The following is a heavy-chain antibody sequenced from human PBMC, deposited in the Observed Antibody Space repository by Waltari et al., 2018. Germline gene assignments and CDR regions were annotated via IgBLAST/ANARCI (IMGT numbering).Heavy chain of an antibody. V-gene: IGHV4-30-4*08. CDR3: ARDDYGDYSGRFFQR. Sequence: QVQLQESGPGLVKPSQTLSLSCTVSGDSITSGDYYWSWIRQPPGKGLEWIGNFYYTGSTYYNPSLESRVSISVDTSNKQFSLKLRSVTAADTAIYFCARDDYGDYSGRFFQRWGQGALVTVSS. CDR2: FYYTGST. J-gene: IGHJ1*01. D-gene: IGHD4-17*01. CDR1: GDSITSGDYY.